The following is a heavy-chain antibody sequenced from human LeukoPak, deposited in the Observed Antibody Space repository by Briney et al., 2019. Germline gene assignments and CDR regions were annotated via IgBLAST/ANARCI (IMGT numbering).Heavy chain of an antibody. V-gene: IGHV1-2*02. Sequence: ASVKVSCMASGYTFTGYYMHWVRQAPGRGLEWMGWINPNSGGTNYAQKFQGRVTMTRETSISTAYMELSRLRSDDTAVYYCARDRPGYSSGWYSDYWSQGTLVTVSS. J-gene: IGHJ4*02. D-gene: IGHD6-19*01. CDR3: ARDRPGYSSGWYSDY. CDR2: INPNSGGT. CDR1: GYTFTGYY.